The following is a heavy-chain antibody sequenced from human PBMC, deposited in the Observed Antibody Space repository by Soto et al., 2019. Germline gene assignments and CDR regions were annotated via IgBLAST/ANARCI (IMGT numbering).Heavy chain of an antibody. CDR3: ASEVGRHSIPDIVVVPAADYYYYGMDV. V-gene: IGHV3-74*01. Sequence: GGSLRLSCAASGFTFSSYWMHWVRQAPGKGLVWVSRINSDGSSTSYADSVKGRFTISRDNAKNTLYLQMNSLRAEDTAVYYCASEVGRHSIPDIVVVPAADYYYYGMDVWGQGTTVTVSS. D-gene: IGHD2-2*01. CDR1: GFTFSSYW. CDR2: INSDGSST. J-gene: IGHJ6*02.